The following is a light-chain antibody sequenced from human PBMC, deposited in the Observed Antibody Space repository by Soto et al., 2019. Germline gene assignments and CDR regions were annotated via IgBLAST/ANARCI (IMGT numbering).Light chain of an antibody. J-gene: IGLJ1*01. CDR3: ASYAGTRLFV. Sequence: QSVLTQPPSASGSPGQSLTISCTGTSSDVGFYNFVSWYQQRPGKAPKLVIYEVTKRPSGVPDRFSGSKSGSTASLTVSGLQADDEADYYCASYAGTRLFVFGSGIKVTVL. V-gene: IGLV2-8*01. CDR2: EVT. CDR1: SSDVGFYNF.